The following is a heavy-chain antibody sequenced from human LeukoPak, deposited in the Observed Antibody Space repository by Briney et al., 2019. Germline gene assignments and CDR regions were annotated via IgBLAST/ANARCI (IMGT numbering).Heavy chain of an antibody. Sequence: PSQTLSLTCTVSGGSISSGDYYWSWIRQPPGKGLEWIGYIYYSGSTYYNPSLKSRVTISVDTSKNQFSLKLSSVTAADTAVYYCARAGGEWELPPFDYWGQGTLVTVSS. D-gene: IGHD1-26*01. CDR1: GGSISSGDYY. J-gene: IGHJ4*02. CDR3: ARAGGEWELPPFDY. V-gene: IGHV4-30-4*01. CDR2: IYYSGST.